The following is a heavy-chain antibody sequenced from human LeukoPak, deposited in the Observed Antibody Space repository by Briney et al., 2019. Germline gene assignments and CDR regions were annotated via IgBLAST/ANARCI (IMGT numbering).Heavy chain of an antibody. Sequence: SETLSLTCTVSGGSVSSGSDYWSWIRRPPGKGLEWIVHIYHTGSTKYNPTLKSRVTISLDTSKNQFSPKLTSVSAADTAVYYCARDVRTINVLTGYYRPYYFDYWGQGTLVTVSS. V-gene: IGHV4-61*01. J-gene: IGHJ4*02. CDR3: ARDVRTINVLTGYYRPYYFDY. D-gene: IGHD3-9*01. CDR1: GGSVSSGSDY. CDR2: IYHTGST.